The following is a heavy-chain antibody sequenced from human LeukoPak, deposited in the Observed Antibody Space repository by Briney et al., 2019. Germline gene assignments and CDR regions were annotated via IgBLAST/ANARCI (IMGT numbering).Heavy chain of an antibody. CDR3: AKLLSNSGRFLY. CDR2: IRNDGSNK. J-gene: IGHJ4*02. V-gene: IGHV3-30*02. D-gene: IGHD4-23*01. CDR1: GFIFSSYG. Sequence: GGSLRLSCAASGFIFSSYGMHWVRQAPGKGLEWVAFIRNDGSNKYYADSVKGRFTISRDNSKDTLYLQMNSLRAEDTAVYYCAKLLSNSGRFLYWGQGTLVTVSS.